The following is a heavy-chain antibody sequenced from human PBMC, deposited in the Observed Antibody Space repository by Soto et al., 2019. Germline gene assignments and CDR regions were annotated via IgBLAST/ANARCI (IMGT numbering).Heavy chain of an antibody. CDR2: ISSSSSTI. J-gene: IGHJ6*02. V-gene: IGHV3-48*01. Sequence: EVQLVESGGGLVQPGGSLRLSCAASGFTFSSYSMNWVRQAPGKGLEWVSYISSSSSTIYYADSVKGRFTISRNNAKNSLYLQMNSLRAEDTAVYYCARDGDYYDPYYYGMDVWGQGTTVTVSS. CDR3: ARDGDYYDPYYYGMDV. CDR1: GFTFSSYS. D-gene: IGHD3-22*01.